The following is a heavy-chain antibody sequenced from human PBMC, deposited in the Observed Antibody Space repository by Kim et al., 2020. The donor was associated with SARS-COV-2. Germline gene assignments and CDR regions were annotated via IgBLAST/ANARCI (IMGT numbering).Heavy chain of an antibody. V-gene: IGHV3-48*02. D-gene: IGHD3-16*01. Sequence: GGSLRLSCAASGFTFINYGMNWVRQAPGKGLEWISYISSSSSTFYYADSVKGRFTIYRDDAENSLYLQMNSLRDEDTAVYYCARDQGGVGYYFDYWAQGT. CDR2: ISSSSSTF. J-gene: IGHJ4*02. CDR3: ARDQGGVGYYFDY. CDR1: GFTFINYG.